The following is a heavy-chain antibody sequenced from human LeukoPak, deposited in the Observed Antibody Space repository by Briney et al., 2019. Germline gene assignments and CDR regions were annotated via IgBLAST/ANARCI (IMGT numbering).Heavy chain of an antibody. CDR1: GGSISSSSYY. CDR3: ARGGNSSGWLGDY. V-gene: IGHV4-39*01. CDR2: IYYSGST. D-gene: IGHD6-19*01. J-gene: IGHJ4*02. Sequence: PSETLSLTCTVSGGSISSSSYYWGWIRQPPGKGLEWIGSIYYSGSTYYNPSLKSRVTISVDTSKDQFSLKLSSVTAADTAVYYCARGGNSSGWLGDYWGQGTLVTVSS.